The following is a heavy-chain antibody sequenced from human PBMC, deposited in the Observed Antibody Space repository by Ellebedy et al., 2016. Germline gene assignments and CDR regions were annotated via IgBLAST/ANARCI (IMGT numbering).Heavy chain of an antibody. CDR3: ARDPRARWFDP. J-gene: IGHJ5*02. CDR2: INPNSGGT. Sequence: ASVKVSXXASGYTFTGYYMHWVRQAPGQGLEWMGWINPNSGGTNYAQKFQGRVTMTRDTFISTAYMELSRLRSDDTAVYYCARDPRARWFDPWGQGTLVTVSS. CDR1: GYTFTGYY. V-gene: IGHV1-2*02.